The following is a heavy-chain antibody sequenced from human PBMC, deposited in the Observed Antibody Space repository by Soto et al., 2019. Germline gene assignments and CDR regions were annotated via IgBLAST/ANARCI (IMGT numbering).Heavy chain of an antibody. D-gene: IGHD3-10*01. J-gene: IGHJ4*02. V-gene: IGHV3-33*01. CDR2: IWYDGTNK. CDR1: GFTFSNYG. Sequence: QVQLVESGGGVVQPGRSLRLSCAASGFTFSNYGMHWVRQAPGKGLEWVAVIWYDGTNKYYADSVKGRFTISRDNSENTLYLQMHSLRAEDTVVYYCARTYYFGSGSRHFDYWGQGTLVTVSS. CDR3: ARTYYFGSGSRHFDY.